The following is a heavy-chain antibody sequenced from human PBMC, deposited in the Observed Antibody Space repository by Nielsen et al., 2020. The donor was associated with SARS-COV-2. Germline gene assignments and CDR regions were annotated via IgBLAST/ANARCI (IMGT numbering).Heavy chain of an antibody. CDR1: GYSFTNYW. Sequence: GESLKISCKGSGYSFTNYWIFWVRQLPGKGLDWIGKIDPTDSYTNYSPSFQGHVTISTDKSISTSYLQWSSLRASDTAIYYCARLQRNSYGYSHDAFDIWGQGTVVTVSS. D-gene: IGHD5-18*01. CDR2: IDPTDSYT. J-gene: IGHJ3*02. V-gene: IGHV5-10-1*01. CDR3: ARLQRNSYGYSHDAFDI.